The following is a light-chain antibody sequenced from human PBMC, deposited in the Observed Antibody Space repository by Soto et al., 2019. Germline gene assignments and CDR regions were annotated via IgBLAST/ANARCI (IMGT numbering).Light chain of an antibody. CDR2: DVI. J-gene: IGLJ1*01. V-gene: IGLV2-14*01. Sequence: QSALTQPASVSGSPGQSITISCTGTSTDVGRYNYVFWYQQHPGKAPKFMVYDVINRPSWVFNRFSGSKSCITASLTISGLQAEDEADYYCTSYTSDSTYVFGTGTKVTVL. CDR1: STDVGRYNY. CDR3: TSYTSDSTYV.